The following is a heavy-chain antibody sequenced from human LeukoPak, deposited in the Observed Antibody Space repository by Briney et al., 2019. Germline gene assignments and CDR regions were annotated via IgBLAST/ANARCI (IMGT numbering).Heavy chain of an antibody. D-gene: IGHD2-21*01. CDR3: AWALFGNIWYSAY. V-gene: IGHV3-30-3*01. Sequence: GRSLTPSCVTSGFSVRTYAMDWVRQPPGKGLEWVALISVDGGNKLYADSVRGRFTTSRADSKNTLYLQMERLRDEDTAVDYCAWALFGNIWYSAYWSQGTLLTVPS. CDR2: ISVDGGNK. J-gene: IGHJ4*02. CDR1: GFSVRTYA.